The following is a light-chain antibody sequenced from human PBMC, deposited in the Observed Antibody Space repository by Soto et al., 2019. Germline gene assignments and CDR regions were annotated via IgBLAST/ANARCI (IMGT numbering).Light chain of an antibody. J-gene: IGKJ2*01. CDR3: QQYNNWPLYT. CDR1: QSVSRN. V-gene: IGKV3-15*01. Sequence: EIVMTQSPATLSVSPGERATVSCRASQSVSRNLAWYQQRPGRAPRLLIYDASTRATDIPARFSGSGSGTEFTLTISSLQSEDFAVYYCQQYNNWPLYTFGQGTKLEIK. CDR2: DAS.